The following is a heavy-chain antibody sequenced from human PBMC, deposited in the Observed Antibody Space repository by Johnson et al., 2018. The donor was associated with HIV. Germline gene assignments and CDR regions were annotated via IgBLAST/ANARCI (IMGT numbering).Heavy chain of an antibody. CDR2: ISSSGSNR. Sequence: EVQLVESGGGVVQPGGSLRLSCAASGFTFSSYGMHWVRQAPGKGLEWVAHISSSGSNRDYSDSVKGRFTISRDNAKNSLFLQMNSLRAEDTAVYYCARDEPYNLNAFDIWGQGTMVTVSS. CDR3: ARDEPYNLNAFDI. V-gene: IGHV3-48*04. J-gene: IGHJ3*02. D-gene: IGHD5-24*01. CDR1: GFTFSSYG.